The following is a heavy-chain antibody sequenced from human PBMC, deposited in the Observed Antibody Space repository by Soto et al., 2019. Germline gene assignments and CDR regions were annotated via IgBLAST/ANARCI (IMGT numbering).Heavy chain of an antibody. CDR3: ARERIAARRFDRTSNFDY. CDR1: GGSFSGYY. CDR2: INHSGST. D-gene: IGHD6-6*01. Sequence: SETLSLTCAVYGGSFSGYYWSWIRQPPGKGLEWIGEINHSGSTNYNPSLKSRVTISVDTSKNQFSLKLSSVTAADTAVYYCARERIAARRFDRTSNFDYWGQGTLVTVSS. J-gene: IGHJ4*02. V-gene: IGHV4-34*01.